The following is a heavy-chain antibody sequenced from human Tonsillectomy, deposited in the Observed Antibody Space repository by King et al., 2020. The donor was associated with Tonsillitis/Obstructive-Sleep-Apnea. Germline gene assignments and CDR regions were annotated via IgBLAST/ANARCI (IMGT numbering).Heavy chain of an antibody. CDR3: ATHGQGWVGPFDY. V-gene: IGHV3-66*01. D-gene: IGHD1-26*01. J-gene: IGHJ4*02. CDR2: IYGGGST. CDR1: GFTVSSNY. Sequence: VQLVESGGGLVQPGGSLRLSCAASGFTVSSNYMSWVRQAPGKGLEWVSVIYGGGSTYYADSVKGRFTISRDNSKNTLYLQMNSLRAEDTAVYYCATHGQGWVGPFDYWGQGTLVTVSS.